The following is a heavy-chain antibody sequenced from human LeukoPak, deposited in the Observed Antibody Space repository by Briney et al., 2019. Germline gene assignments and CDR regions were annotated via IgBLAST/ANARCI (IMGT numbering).Heavy chain of an antibody. J-gene: IGHJ4*02. V-gene: IGHV4-39*07. D-gene: IGHD5-18*01. CDR2: IYYSGST. CDR1: GGSISSSSYY. Sequence: SETLSLTCTVSGGSISSSSYYWGWIRQPPGKGLEWIGSIYYSGSTYYNPSLKSRVTISVDTSKNQFSLKLSSVTAADTAVYYCARGRGYSYVKPFDYWGQGTLVTVSS. CDR3: ARGRGYSYVKPFDY.